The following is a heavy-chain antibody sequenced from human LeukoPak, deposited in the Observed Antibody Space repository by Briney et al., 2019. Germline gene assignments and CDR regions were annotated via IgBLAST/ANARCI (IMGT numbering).Heavy chain of an antibody. D-gene: IGHD5-18*01. J-gene: IGHJ4*02. Sequence: PGRSLRLSCAASGFTFSSYGMHWVRQAPGKGLEWVAVISYDGSNKYYADSVKGRFTISRDNSKNTLYLQMNSPRAEDTAVYYCANGYSPGYWGQGTLVTVSS. CDR1: GFTFSSYG. CDR3: ANGYSPGY. V-gene: IGHV3-30*18. CDR2: ISYDGSNK.